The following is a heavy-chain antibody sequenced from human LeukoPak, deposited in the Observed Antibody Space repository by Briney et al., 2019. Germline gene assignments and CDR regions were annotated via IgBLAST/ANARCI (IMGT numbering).Heavy chain of an antibody. D-gene: IGHD5-24*01. CDR3: ARSTGGVDGYIFDS. CDR1: GGTFSCYA. CDR2: SIPILGLT. J-gene: IGHJ4*02. V-gene: IGHV1-69*04. Sequence: SSVTVSCKSSGGTFSCYAINWLRQAPGQGLEWMGRSIPILGLTNSAQTSQGTVTLTADKSTITAYLDLSSLGTEDTAVYSCARSTGGVDGYIFDSWGRGTLVPVS.